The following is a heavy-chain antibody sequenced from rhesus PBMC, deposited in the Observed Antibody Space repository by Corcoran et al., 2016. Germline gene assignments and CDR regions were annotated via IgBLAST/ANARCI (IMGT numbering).Heavy chain of an antibody. J-gene: IGHJ5-2*02. CDR2: IYGIIGNT. Sequence: QVQLQESGPGLVKPSETLSLTCAVSGGSISSGYGWSWIRQPPGKGLEWIGHIYGIIGNTYYNPSLKSRVTISKDTSKNQFSLKLSSVTAADTAVYYCARILVRGSGYFSLDVWGRGVLVTVSS. CDR1: GGSISSGYG. CDR3: ARILVRGSGYFSLDV. V-gene: IGHV4S7*01. D-gene: IGHD3-28*01.